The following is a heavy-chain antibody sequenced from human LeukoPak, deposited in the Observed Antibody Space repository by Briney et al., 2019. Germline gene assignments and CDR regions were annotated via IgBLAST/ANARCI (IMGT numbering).Heavy chain of an antibody. Sequence: SETLSLTCTVSGGSISSYYWSWIRQPAGKGLEWIGRIYTSGSTNYNPSLKRRVTMSVDTSKNQFSRKLSSVTAADTAVYYCARDSYSNYSYYYYYMDVWGKGTTVTVSS. CDR1: GGSISSYY. CDR2: IYTSGST. D-gene: IGHD4-11*01. J-gene: IGHJ6*03. V-gene: IGHV4-4*07. CDR3: ARDSYSNYSYYYYYMDV.